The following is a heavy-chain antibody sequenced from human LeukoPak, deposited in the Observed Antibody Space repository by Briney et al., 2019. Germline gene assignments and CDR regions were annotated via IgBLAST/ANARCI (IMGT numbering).Heavy chain of an antibody. J-gene: IGHJ4*02. V-gene: IGHV3-53*01. CDR3: ARGPAGYN. Sequence: GGSLRLSCAASGFTVSSNHMSWVRQAPGKGLEWVSVIYSGGSTDYADSVKGRFTISRDILKNALYLQMNSLRGEDTAVYYCARGPAGYNWGEKTLVTVSS. CDR2: IYSGGST. D-gene: IGHD1-1*01. CDR1: GFTVSSNH.